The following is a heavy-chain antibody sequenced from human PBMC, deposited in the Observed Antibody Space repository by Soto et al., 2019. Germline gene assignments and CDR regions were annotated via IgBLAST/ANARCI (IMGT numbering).Heavy chain of an antibody. D-gene: IGHD7-27*01. Sequence: PSETLSLTCTVSGGSISSGNNYWSWIRQHPGKGLEWIGYIYYSGSTHSNPSLKSRVTISVDTSKNQFSLKLSSVTAADTAVYYCARLSWGGDGMDVWGQGTTVTVYS. CDR3: ARLSWGGDGMDV. V-gene: IGHV4-31*03. CDR2: IYYSGST. J-gene: IGHJ6*02. CDR1: GGSISSGNNY.